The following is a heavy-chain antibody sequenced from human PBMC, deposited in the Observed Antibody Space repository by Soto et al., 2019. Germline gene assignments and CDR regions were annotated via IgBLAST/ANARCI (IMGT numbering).Heavy chain of an antibody. CDR2: ISGSGGRT. CDR1: GFIFDSFA. Sequence: EVQLVESGGGLVQPGGSLRLSCAASGFIFDSFALSWVRQAPGKGLEWVSGISGSGGRTYYADSVKGRFTISRDNSKNTLYLQMSSLSAEDTAIYYCAKDRAFWFGEGGWFDPWGQGTLVTVSS. V-gene: IGHV3-23*04. J-gene: IGHJ5*02. D-gene: IGHD3-10*01. CDR3: AKDRAFWFGEGGWFDP.